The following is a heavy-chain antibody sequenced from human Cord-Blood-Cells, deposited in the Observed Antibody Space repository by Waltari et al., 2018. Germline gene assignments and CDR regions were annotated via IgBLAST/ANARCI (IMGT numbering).Heavy chain of an antibody. CDR1: GYTLTDLS. CDR2: FDPEDGET. Sequence: QVQLVQSGAEVKKPGASVKVSCKVSGYTLTDLSMHWVRQAPGKGLEWMGCFDPEDGETIYAQKFQGRVTMTEDTSTDTAYMELSSLRSEDTAVYYCATLKLGGDAFDIWGQGTMVTVSS. CDR3: ATLKLGGDAFDI. J-gene: IGHJ3*02. D-gene: IGHD7-27*01. V-gene: IGHV1-24*01.